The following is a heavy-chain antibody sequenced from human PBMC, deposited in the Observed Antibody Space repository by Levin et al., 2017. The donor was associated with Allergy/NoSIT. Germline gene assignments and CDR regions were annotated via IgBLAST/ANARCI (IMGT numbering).Heavy chain of an antibody. V-gene: IGHV5-51*01. Sequence: GGSLRLSCKGSGYSFTSYWIGWVRQMPGKGLEWMGIIYPGDSDTRYSPSFQGQVTISADKSISTAYLQWSSLKASDTAMYYCARGPLEYGSSGGGYYFDYWGQGTLVTVSS. CDR3: ARGPLEYGSSGGGYYFDY. D-gene: IGHD6-6*01. CDR1: GYSFTSYW. CDR2: IYPGDSDT. J-gene: IGHJ4*02.